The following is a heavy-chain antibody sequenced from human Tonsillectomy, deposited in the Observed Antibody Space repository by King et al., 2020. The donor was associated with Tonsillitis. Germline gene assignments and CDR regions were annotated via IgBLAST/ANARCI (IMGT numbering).Heavy chain of an antibody. CDR1: GFTFISFS. Sequence: VQLVESGGGVVQPGRSLRLSCAASGFTFISFSLPLVRQSPVKVLALFSFISSAVSHPSYADSVKGRFTISRDNSKNTLYLQMNSLRAEDTAVYNCARAFSQQTSCIWGQGTMVTVSS. CDR3: ARAFSQQTSCI. CDR2: ISSAVSHP. V-gene: IGHV3-30-3*01. J-gene: IGHJ3*02.